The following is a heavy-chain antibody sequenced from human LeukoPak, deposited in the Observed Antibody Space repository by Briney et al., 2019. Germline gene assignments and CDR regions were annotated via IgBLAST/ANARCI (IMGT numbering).Heavy chain of an antibody. CDR2: IIPIFGTA. D-gene: IGHD6-13*01. Sequence: ASVKVSCKASGGTFSSYAISWVRQAPGQGLEWMGGIIPIFGTANYAQKFQGRVTITADESTSTAYMELSSLRSEDTAVYYCARHQEAAAASGYFDYWGQGTLVTVSS. V-gene: IGHV1-69*13. CDR1: GGTFSSYA. CDR3: ARHQEAAAASGYFDY. J-gene: IGHJ4*02.